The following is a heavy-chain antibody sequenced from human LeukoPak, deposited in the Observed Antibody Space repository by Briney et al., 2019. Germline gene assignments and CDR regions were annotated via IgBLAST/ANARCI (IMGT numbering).Heavy chain of an antibody. CDR1: GFTFSNYW. CDR3: ARGPDYGSFDY. J-gene: IGHJ4*02. Sequence: GGSLRLSCAASGFTFSNYWMTWVRQAPGKGLEWVAHIKQDGGEKYYVDSVKGRFTISRDNAKNSLYLQVNSLRAEDTAVYYCARGPDYGSFDYWGQGTLVTVSS. CDR2: IKQDGGEK. V-gene: IGHV3-7*01. D-gene: IGHD3-3*01.